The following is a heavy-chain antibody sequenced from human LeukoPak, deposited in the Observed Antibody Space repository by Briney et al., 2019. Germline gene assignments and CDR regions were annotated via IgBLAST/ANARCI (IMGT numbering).Heavy chain of an antibody. D-gene: IGHD6-13*01. Sequence: GASVKVSCKVSGYTLTELSMHWVRQAPGKGLEWMGGFDPEDGETIYAQKFQGRVTMTEDTSTDTAYMELSSLRSEDTAVYYCASSLYSSSWKYYFDYWGQGTLVTVSS. CDR3: ASSLYSSSWKYYFDY. CDR2: FDPEDGET. J-gene: IGHJ4*02. V-gene: IGHV1-24*01. CDR1: GYTLTELS.